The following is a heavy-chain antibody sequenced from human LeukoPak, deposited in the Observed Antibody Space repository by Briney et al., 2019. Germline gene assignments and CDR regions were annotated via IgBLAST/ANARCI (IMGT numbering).Heavy chain of an antibody. J-gene: IGHJ5*02. CDR1: GGSISSSSYY. D-gene: IGHD6-13*01. V-gene: IGHV4-39*07. Sequence: KSSETLSLTCTVSGGSISSSSYYWGWIRQPPGKGLEWIGSIYYSGSTYYNPSLKSRVTISVDTSKNQFSLKLSSVTAADTAVYYCARDPQKYSSSWFNWFDPWGQGTLVTVSS. CDR2: IYYSGST. CDR3: ARDPQKYSSSWFNWFDP.